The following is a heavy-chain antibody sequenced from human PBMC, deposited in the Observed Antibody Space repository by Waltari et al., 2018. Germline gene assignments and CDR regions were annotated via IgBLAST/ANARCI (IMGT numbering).Heavy chain of an antibody. J-gene: IGHJ3*02. Sequence: EVQLLESGGGLVQPGGSLRLSCAASGFTFSSYALSWVRQAPGKGLEWVSAISGSGGSTYYADSVKGRFTISRDNSKNTLYLQMNSLRAEDTAVYYCAKSEWLDDAFDIWGQGTMVTVSS. CDR3: AKSEWLDDAFDI. CDR1: GFTFSSYA. V-gene: IGHV3-23*01. CDR2: ISGSGGST. D-gene: IGHD5-12*01.